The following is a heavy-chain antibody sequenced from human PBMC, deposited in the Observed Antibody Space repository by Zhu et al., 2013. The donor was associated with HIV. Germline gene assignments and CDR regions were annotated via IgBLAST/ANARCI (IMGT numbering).Heavy chain of an antibody. CDR1: GYRFTSFG. CDR3: ARDRAVSSMRVLAD. CDR2: ISAYNTNT. V-gene: IGHV1-18*01. J-gene: IGHJ4*02. Sequence: VQLVQSGNEIKKPGASVKVSCKASGYRFTSFGISWVRQAPGQGLEYLGWISAYNTNTDHAQSVQGRMTLTRDTSTSTVYMELRSLRSDDTAVYFCARDRAVSSMRVLADWGQGTRVTVSS.